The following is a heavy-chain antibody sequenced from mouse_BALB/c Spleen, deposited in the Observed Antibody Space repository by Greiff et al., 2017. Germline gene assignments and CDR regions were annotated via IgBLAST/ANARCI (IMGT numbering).Heavy chain of an antibody. Sequence: VQLVESGAELVRPGTSVKVSCKASGYAFTNYLIEWVKQRPGQGLEWIGVINPGSGGTNYNEKFKGKATLTADKSSSTAYMQLSSLTSDDSAVYFCASYDGYYYAMDYWGQGTSVTVSS. CDR3: ASYDGYYYAMDY. V-gene: IGHV1-54*01. J-gene: IGHJ4*01. CDR1: GYAFTNYL. CDR2: INPGSGGT. D-gene: IGHD2-3*01.